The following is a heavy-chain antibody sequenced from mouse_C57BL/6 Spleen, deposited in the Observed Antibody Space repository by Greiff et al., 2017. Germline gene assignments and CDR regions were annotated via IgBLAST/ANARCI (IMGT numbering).Heavy chain of an antibody. J-gene: IGHJ4*01. CDR3: AREGLLRAMDY. Sequence: QVQLQQSGAELVRPGTSVKMSCKASGYTFTNYWIGWAKQRPGHGLEWIGDIYPGGGSTNYNEKFKGKATLTADKSSSTAYMQFSSLTSEDSAIYYCAREGLLRAMDYWGQGTSVTVSS. CDR2: IYPGGGST. CDR1: GYTFTNYW. V-gene: IGHV1-63*01. D-gene: IGHD2-3*01.